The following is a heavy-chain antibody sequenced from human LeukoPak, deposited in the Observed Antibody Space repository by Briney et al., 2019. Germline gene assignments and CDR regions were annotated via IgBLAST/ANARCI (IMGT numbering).Heavy chain of an antibody. CDR2: INSDGSST. V-gene: IGHV3-74*01. J-gene: IGHJ4*02. Sequence: GGSLRLSCTASGFTFSSYWMHWVRQAPGKGLVWVSRINSDGSSTNYADSVKGRFTISRDNSKNTLYLQMNSLRAEDTAVYYCAKSHGYSYGFDYWGQGTLVTVSS. CDR3: AKSHGYSYGFDY. D-gene: IGHD5-18*01. CDR1: GFTFSSYW.